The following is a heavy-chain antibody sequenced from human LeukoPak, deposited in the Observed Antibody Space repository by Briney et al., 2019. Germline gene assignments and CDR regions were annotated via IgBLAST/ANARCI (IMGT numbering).Heavy chain of an antibody. CDR2: ISSSSSTI. J-gene: IGHJ4*02. CDR1: GFTFSSYS. V-gene: IGHV3-48*04. D-gene: IGHD6-19*01. CDR3: ARDPSSSGWYGYYFDY. Sequence: GGSLRLSCAASGFTFSSYSMNWVRQAPGKGLEWVSYISSSSSTIYYADSVKGRFTISRDNAKNSLYLQMNSLRVEDTAAYYCARDPSSSGWYGYYFDYWGQGTLVSVFS.